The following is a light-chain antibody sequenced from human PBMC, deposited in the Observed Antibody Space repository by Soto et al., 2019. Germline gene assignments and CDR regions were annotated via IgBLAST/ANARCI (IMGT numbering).Light chain of an antibody. CDR1: RSNIGRNT. CDR3: VAWDDSLKGVV. CDR2: NNN. Sequence: QSVLTQPPSASGTPGQRVTISCSGSRSNIGRNTVNWFQQLPGTAPKLLTYNNNQRPSGVPDRFSASKSGTSGSLAISGLQSEDEAAYYCVAWDDSLKGVVFSGGTKLTVL. V-gene: IGLV1-44*01. J-gene: IGLJ3*02.